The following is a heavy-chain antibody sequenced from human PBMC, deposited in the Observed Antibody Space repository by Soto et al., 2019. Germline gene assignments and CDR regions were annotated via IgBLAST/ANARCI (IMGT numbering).Heavy chain of an antibody. V-gene: IGHV4-39*07. Sequence: SETLSLTCTVSGDSMTSSSYYWGWIRQPPGKGLEWIGSIYYSERTSYNSGSTYYNPSLKSRVTISVDRSKNQFSLKLSSVTAADTAVYYCARANSGYDFSYQRWLQGNYYYYGMDVWGQGTTVTVSS. CDR1: GDSMTSSSYY. D-gene: IGHD5-12*01. J-gene: IGHJ6*02. CDR2: IYYSERTSYNSGST. CDR3: ARANSGYDFSYQRWLQGNYYYYGMDV.